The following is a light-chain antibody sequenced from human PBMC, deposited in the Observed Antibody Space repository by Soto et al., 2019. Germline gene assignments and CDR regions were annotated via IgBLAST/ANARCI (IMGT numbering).Light chain of an antibody. V-gene: IGKV1-27*01. J-gene: IGKJ3*01. CDR1: QGINNY. CDR3: QKYNSAPFT. CDR2: AAS. Sequence: DIQITQSPSSLSASVGDRVTITCRASQGINNYLAWYKQKPGRVPELLISAASTLQPGVPFRFSGSKSATDFTLTISRVQPEDVATYYCQKYNSAPFTFGPGTKVDIK.